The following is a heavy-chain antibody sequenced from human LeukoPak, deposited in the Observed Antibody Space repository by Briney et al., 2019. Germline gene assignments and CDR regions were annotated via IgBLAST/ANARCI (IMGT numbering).Heavy chain of an antibody. CDR3: ARLAAAAGRFFDY. CDR2: IYYSGST. J-gene: IGHJ4*02. Sequence: PSETLSLTCNVSGGSISSISSNNYHWGWIRQPPGKGLEWIGSIYYSGSTYYNPSLKSRVTISVDTSKNQFSLKLSSVTAADTAVYYCARLAAAAGRFFDYWGQGTLVTVSS. V-gene: IGHV4-39*01. D-gene: IGHD6-13*01. CDR1: GGSISSISSNNYH.